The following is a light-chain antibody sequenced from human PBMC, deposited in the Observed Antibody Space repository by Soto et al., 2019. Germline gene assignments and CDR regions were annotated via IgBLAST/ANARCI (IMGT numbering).Light chain of an antibody. J-gene: IGLJ1*01. CDR3: ASYTTSSTYV. V-gene: IGLV2-14*01. CDR1: SSDVGGYSY. Sequence: QSALTQPASVSGSHGQSIAISCTGTSSDVGGYSYVSWYQQQPGKAPKLVISDVSNRPSGVSDRFSGSNSGNTASLTISGLQTKDEADYYCASYTTSSTYVFGTGTKVTLL. CDR2: DVS.